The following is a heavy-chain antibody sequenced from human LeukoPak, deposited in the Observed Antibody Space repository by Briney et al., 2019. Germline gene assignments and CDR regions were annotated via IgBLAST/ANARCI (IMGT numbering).Heavy chain of an antibody. J-gene: IGHJ6*03. Sequence: ASETLSLTCTVCGGSNSSHDWSWVRQPAGKGLEWIGRLYPSGGTNLNPSLKSRVSISVDKSKNQFSLRLSSVTAADTAIYYCARVEGPTSVTKGYYDIDVWGKGTTVTVSS. CDR3: ARVEGPTSVTKGYYDIDV. V-gene: IGHV4-4*07. CDR2: LYPSGGT. CDR1: GGSNSSHD. D-gene: IGHD4-17*01.